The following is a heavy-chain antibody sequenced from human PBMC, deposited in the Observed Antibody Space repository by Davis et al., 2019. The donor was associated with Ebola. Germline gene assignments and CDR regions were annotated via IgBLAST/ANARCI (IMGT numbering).Heavy chain of an antibody. CDR3: ASDSSSPRAFDI. Sequence: SETLSLTCTVSGGSINNYYWNWIRQPPGKGLEWIGEIYHSGSTNYNPSLKSRVTISVDKSKNQFSLKLSSVTAADTAVYYCASDSSSPRAFDIWGQGTMVTVSS. J-gene: IGHJ3*02. CDR2: IYHSGST. CDR1: GGSINNYY. V-gene: IGHV4-59*12. D-gene: IGHD6-13*01.